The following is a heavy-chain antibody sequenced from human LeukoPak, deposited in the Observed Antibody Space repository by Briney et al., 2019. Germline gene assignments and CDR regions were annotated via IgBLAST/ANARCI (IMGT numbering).Heavy chain of an antibody. V-gene: IGHV4-39*07. D-gene: IGHD6-19*01. J-gene: IGHJ4*02. CDR2: IYYSGST. CDR3: ARDSGWYGFRNGFDY. Sequence: SETLSLTCTVSGGSISGSGYYWGWIRQPPGKGLGWIGSIYYSGSTYYNPSLKSRVTISVDTSKNQFSLKLSSVTAADTAVYYCARDSGWYGFRNGFDYWGQGTLVTVSS. CDR1: GGSISGSGYY.